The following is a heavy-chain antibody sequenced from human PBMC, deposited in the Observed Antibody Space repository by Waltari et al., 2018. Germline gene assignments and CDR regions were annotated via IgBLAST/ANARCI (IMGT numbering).Heavy chain of an antibody. Sequence: QVRLQQSGGGVVQPGGPLRLSCPASGFTFSDHGMLWVRQAPGMGLEWVSLIWHDGTDKYYADFVKGRFSISRDNSKNMVYLQMNGLRAEDTAVYFCASMATTSDFDYWGQGALVTVSS. CDR3: ASMATTSDFDY. CDR2: IWHDGTDK. J-gene: IGHJ4*02. CDR1: GFTFSDHG. V-gene: IGHV3-33*01. D-gene: IGHD4-17*01.